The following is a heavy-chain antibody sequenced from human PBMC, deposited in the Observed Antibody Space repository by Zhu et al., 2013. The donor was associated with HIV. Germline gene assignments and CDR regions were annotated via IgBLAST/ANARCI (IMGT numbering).Heavy chain of an antibody. D-gene: IGHD2-2*02. CDR2: INHSGST. J-gene: IGHJ3*02. Sequence: QVQLQESGSGLVKPSQTLSLTCAVSGGSISSGGYSWSWIRQPPGKGLEWIGEINHSGSTNYNPSLKSRVTISVDTSKNQFSLKLSSVTAADTAVYYCARGRGYCSSTSCYTLRGFXFDIWGQGTMVTVSS. CDR3: ARGRGYCSSTSCYTLRGFXFDI. V-gene: IGHV4-30-2*01. CDR1: GGSISSGGYS.